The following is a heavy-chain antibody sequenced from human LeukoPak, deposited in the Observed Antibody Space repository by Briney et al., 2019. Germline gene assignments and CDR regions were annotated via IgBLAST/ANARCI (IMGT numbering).Heavy chain of an antibody. CDR2: ISGSGGST. V-gene: IGHV3-23*01. J-gene: IGHJ4*02. D-gene: IGHD3-22*01. CDR1: GFTFSSYA. Sequence: PGGSLRLSCAASGFTFSSYAMSWVRQAPGKGLEWVSAISGSGGSTYYADSVKGRFTISRDNSKNTLYLQMNSLRAEDTAVYYCAKYSYEYYYDSSGYLEDDYWGQGTLVTVSS. CDR3: AKYSYEYYYDSSGYLEDDY.